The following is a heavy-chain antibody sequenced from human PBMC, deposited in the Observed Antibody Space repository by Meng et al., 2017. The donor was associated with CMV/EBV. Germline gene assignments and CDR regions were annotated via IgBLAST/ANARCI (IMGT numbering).Heavy chain of an antibody. CDR1: GFTFSSYA. CDR3: ARAFYYDILTGYYAKRDNYYYYGMDV. Sequence: GGSLRLSCAASGFTFSSYAVSWVRQAPGKGLEWVSAISGSGGSTYYADSVKGRFTISRDNSKNTLYLQMNSLRAEDTAVYYCARAFYYDILTGYYAKRDNYYYYGMDVWGQGTTVTVSS. J-gene: IGHJ6*02. D-gene: IGHD3-9*01. CDR2: ISGSGGST. V-gene: IGHV3-23*01.